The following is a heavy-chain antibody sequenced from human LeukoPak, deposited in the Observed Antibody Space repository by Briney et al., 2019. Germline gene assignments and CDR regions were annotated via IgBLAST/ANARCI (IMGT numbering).Heavy chain of an antibody. D-gene: IGHD3-10*01. CDR1: GYTFTSYG. V-gene: IGHV1-18*01. CDR3: ARDLFGRVVRGVISDY. J-gene: IGHJ4*02. Sequence: ASVKVSCKASGYTFTSYGISWVRQAPGQGLEWMGWISAYNGNTNYAQKLQGRVTMTTDTSTSTAYMELRSLRSDDTAVYYSARDLFGRVVRGVISDYWGQGTLVTVSS. CDR2: ISAYNGNT.